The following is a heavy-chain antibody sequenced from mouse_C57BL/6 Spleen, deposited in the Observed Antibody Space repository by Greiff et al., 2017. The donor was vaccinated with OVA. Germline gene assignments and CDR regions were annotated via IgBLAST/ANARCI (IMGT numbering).Heavy chain of an antibody. CDR3: ARYLLLRSYWYFDV. CDR1: GYTFTSYW. J-gene: IGHJ1*03. D-gene: IGHD1-1*01. V-gene: IGHV1-52*01. CDR2: IDPSDSET. Sequence: VKLQQPGAELVRPGSSVKLSCKASGYTFTSYWMHWVKQRPIQGLEWIGNIDPSDSETHYNQKFKDKATLTVDKSSSTAYMQLSSLTSEDSAVYYCARYLLLRSYWYFDVWGTGTTVTVSS.